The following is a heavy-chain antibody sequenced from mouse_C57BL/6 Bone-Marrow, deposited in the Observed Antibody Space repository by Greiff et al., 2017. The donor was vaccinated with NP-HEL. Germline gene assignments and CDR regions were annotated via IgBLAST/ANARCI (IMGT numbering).Heavy chain of an antibody. Sequence: VQVVESGAELVKPGASVKISCKASGYAFSSYWMNWVKQRPGKGLEWIGQIYPGDGDTNYNGKFKGQATLTADKYSSTAYMQLSSLTSEDAAVYFCARGDYYGSSYGFAYWGQGTLVTVSA. J-gene: IGHJ3*01. D-gene: IGHD1-1*01. V-gene: IGHV1-80*01. CDR2: IYPGDGDT. CDR3: ARGDYYGSSYGFAY. CDR1: GYAFSSYW.